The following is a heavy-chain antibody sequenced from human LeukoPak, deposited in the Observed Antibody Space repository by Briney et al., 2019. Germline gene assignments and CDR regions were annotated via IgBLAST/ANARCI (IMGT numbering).Heavy chain of an antibody. CDR1: GGTFSSYA. V-gene: IGHV1-8*03. CDR3: ARGGSSTRTGGYYFDY. CDR2: MNPNSGNT. Sequence: ASVKVSCKASGGTFSSYAISWVRQATGQGLEWMGWMNPNSGNTGYAQKFQGRVTITRNTSISTAYMELSSLRSEDTAVYYCARGGSSTRTGGYYFDYWGQGTLVTVSS. D-gene: IGHD2-2*01. J-gene: IGHJ4*02.